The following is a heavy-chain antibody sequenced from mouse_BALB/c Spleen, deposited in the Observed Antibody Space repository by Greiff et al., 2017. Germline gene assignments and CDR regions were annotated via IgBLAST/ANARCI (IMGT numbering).Heavy chain of an antibody. Sequence: VQLQQSGAELVKPGASVKLSCTASGFNIKDTYMHWVKQRPEQGLEWIGRIDPANGNTKYDPKFQGKATITADTSSNTAYLQLSSLTSEDTAVYDRARGILDYWGQGTTLTVSA. V-gene: IGHV14-3*02. CDR3: ARGILDY. J-gene: IGHJ2*01. CDR2: IDPANGNT. CDR1: GFNIKDTY.